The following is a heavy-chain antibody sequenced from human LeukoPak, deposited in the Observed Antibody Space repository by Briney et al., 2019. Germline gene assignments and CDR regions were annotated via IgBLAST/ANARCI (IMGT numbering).Heavy chain of an antibody. V-gene: IGHV4-34*01. CDR2: INHSGST. D-gene: IGHD6-13*01. CDR1: GGSFSGYY. Sequence: PSETLSLTCAVYGGSFSGYYWSWIRQPPGKGLEWIGEINHSGSTNYNPSLKSRVTISVDTSKSQFSLKLSSVTAADTAVYYCARGRYSSSWYYFDYWGQGTLVTVSS. J-gene: IGHJ4*02. CDR3: ARGRYSSSWYYFDY.